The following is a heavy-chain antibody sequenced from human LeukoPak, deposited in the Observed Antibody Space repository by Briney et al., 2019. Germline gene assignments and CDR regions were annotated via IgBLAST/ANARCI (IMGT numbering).Heavy chain of an antibody. V-gene: IGHV3-30*18. J-gene: IGHJ4*02. D-gene: IGHD6-19*01. Sequence: GRSLRLSCAASGFTFSSYGMHWVRQAPGEGLEWVAVISYDGSNKYYADSVKGRFTISRNNSKNTLYLQMNSLRAEDTAVYYCANGIRHKSGWLADYWGQGTLVTVSS. CDR3: ANGIRHKSGWLADY. CDR1: GFTFSSYG. CDR2: ISYDGSNK.